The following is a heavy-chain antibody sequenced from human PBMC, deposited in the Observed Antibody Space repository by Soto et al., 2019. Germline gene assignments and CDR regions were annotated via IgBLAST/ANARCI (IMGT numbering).Heavy chain of an antibody. CDR2: ISPYNGDT. CDR3: ARDPGPYGTSYPPSYYYGMNV. V-gene: IGHV1-18*01. D-gene: IGHD1-1*01. J-gene: IGHJ6*02. Sequence: QVHLVQSGAEVKKPGASVKVSCKATGYTFRTYGFSWVRQAPGQGLEWMGWISPYNGDTYYAQKLQDRVTLTTDTSTSKDYLELRRLRSDATAVYYCARDPGPYGTSYPPSYYYGMNVWGQGTTVAVSS. CDR1: GYTFRTYG.